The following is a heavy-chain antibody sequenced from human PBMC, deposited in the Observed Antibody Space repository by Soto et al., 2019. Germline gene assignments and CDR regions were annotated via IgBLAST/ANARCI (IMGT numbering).Heavy chain of an antibody. CDR2: INHSGST. Sequence: SETQSLTCAVYGGSFSGYYWSWIRQPPGKGLEWIGEINHSGSTNYNPSLKSRVTISVDTSKNQFSLKLSSVTAADTAVYYCARGGARITIFGVVILAGPPNPPYKNYVFDPWGQGTLVTVSS. J-gene: IGHJ5*02. V-gene: IGHV4-34*01. D-gene: IGHD3-3*01. CDR3: ARGGARITIFGVVILAGPPNPPYKNYVFDP. CDR1: GGSFSGYY.